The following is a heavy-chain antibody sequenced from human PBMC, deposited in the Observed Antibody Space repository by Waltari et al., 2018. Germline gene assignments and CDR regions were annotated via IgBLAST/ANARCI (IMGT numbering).Heavy chain of an antibody. CDR3: AKGSRGYTNFFFDY. D-gene: IGHD3-3*01. V-gene: IGHV3-23*01. Sequence: EVQLLESAGGLVQPGGALRLSCSASGFSFMGYAMRWVRQAPGEGLEWVASVSGSGATPFYADSVKGRFTIVRDNSKDTLYLQMNSLRVDDSAVYYCAKGSRGYTNFFFDYWGQGALVTVSS. J-gene: IGHJ4*02. CDR2: VSGSGATP. CDR1: GFSFMGYA.